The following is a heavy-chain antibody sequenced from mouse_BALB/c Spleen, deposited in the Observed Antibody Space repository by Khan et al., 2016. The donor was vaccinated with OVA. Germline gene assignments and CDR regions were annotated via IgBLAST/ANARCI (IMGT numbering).Heavy chain of an antibody. V-gene: IGHV1S132*01. Sequence: VQLQESGAELVRPGASVKLSCKTSGYIFTSYWIHWVKQRSGQGLEWIARIYPGTDNIYYNDKLKDKATLTADKSSSTAYMQLSSLKSEDSAVDVCAREEALYYFVYGGQGTTLTVSS. J-gene: IGHJ2*01. CDR3: AREEALYYFVY. CDR2: IYPGTDNI. D-gene: IGHD3-2*02. CDR1: GYIFTSYW.